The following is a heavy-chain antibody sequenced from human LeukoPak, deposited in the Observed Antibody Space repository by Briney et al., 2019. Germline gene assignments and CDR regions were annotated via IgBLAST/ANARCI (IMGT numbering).Heavy chain of an antibody. Sequence: GGSLRLSCVASGFTFSNNAMNWVRQAPGKGLEWVSAIYGRGETTYYADPVKGRFTISRDNSKNTLYLQMNSLRAEDTAVYYCAKTAMIKIIMTTYPKGLNYWGQGTLVTVSS. CDR1: GFTFSNNA. J-gene: IGHJ4*02. CDR3: AKTAMIKIIMTTYPKGLNY. V-gene: IGHV3-23*01. D-gene: IGHD3-16*01. CDR2: IYGRGETT.